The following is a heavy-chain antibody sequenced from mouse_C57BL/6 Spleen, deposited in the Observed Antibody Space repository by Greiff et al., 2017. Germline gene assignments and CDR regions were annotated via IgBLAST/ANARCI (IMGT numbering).Heavy chain of an antibody. V-gene: IGHV1-85*01. CDR2: IYPRDGST. CDR3: ARSEDYDVGYAMDY. Sequence: QVQLQQSGPELVKPGASVKLSCKASGYTFTSYDINWVKQRPGQGLEWIGWIYPRDGSTKYNEKFKGKATLTVYTSSSTAYMELHSLTSEDSAVYFCARSEDYDVGYAMDYWGQGTSVTVSS. CDR1: GYTFTSYD. J-gene: IGHJ4*01. D-gene: IGHD2-4*01.